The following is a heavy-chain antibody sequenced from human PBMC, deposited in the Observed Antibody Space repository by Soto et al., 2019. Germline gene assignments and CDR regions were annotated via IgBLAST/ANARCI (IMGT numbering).Heavy chain of an antibody. D-gene: IGHD1-26*01. V-gene: IGHV3-48*03. CDR2: ISSSGSTI. Sequence: HPGGSLRLSCAASGFTFSTYEMKWVRQAPGKGLEWVSYISSSGSTIYYADSVKGRFTISRDNAKKLLYLQMNSLRAEDTAVYYCARGGTGASDAFDIWGQGTLLTVSS. CDR3: ARGGTGASDAFDI. CDR1: GFTFSTYE. J-gene: IGHJ3*02.